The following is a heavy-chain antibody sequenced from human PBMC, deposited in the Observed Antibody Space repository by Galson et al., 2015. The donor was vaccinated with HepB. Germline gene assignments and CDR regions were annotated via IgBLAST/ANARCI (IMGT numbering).Heavy chain of an antibody. D-gene: IGHD3-3*01. Sequence: SLRLSCAASGFTFSSYGMHWVRQAPGKGLEWVAVISYDGSNKYYADSVKGRFTISRDNSKNTLYLQMNSLRAEDTAVYYCAKDPSGGDFWSGYYFDYWGRGTTVTVSS. V-gene: IGHV3-30*18. CDR3: AKDPSGGDFWSGYYFDY. CDR2: ISYDGSNK. J-gene: IGHJ4*03. CDR1: GFTFSSYG.